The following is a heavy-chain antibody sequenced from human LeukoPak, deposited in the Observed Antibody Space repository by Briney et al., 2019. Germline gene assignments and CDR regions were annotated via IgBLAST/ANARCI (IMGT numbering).Heavy chain of an antibody. CDR2: ITQDGSEK. Sequence: SGGSLSLSCAASGFTFSSYWMSWVRQAPGKGLGWVANITQDGSEKYYVDSVKGRFTISRDNAKNSLYLQMNSLRAEDTAVYYCAREAVAPLSSDLFDPWGQGTLVTVSS. CDR3: AREAVAPLSSDLFDP. CDR1: GFTFSSYW. V-gene: IGHV3-7*01. D-gene: IGHD6-19*01. J-gene: IGHJ5*02.